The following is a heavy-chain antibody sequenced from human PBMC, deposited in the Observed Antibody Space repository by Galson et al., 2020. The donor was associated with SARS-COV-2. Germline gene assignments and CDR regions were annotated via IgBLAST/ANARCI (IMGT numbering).Heavy chain of an antibody. J-gene: IGHJ4*02. D-gene: IGHD3-22*01. CDR1: GFTFTTYA. CDR3: AKSSERVSITVYVVSFPEHFDY. V-gene: IGHV3-23*01. Sequence: GGSLRLSCAASGFTFTTYAMSWVRQAPGKGLEWVATISGSGATTYYADPAKGRFTISKDNSKNTLNLQINSLRLEDTAVYYCAKSSERVSITVYVVSFPEHFDYWGPGTLVTVSS. CDR2: ISGSGATT.